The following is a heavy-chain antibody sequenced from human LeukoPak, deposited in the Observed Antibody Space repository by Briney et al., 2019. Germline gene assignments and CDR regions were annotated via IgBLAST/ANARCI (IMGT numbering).Heavy chain of an antibody. V-gene: IGHV3-21*01. CDR1: GFTFSSYS. CDR3: ASVEIWGAFDI. Sequence: PGGSLRLSCAASGFTFSSYSMNWVRQAPGKGLEWVSSISSSSSYIYYADSVKGRFTISRDNDKNSLYLQMNSLRAEDTAVYYCASVEIWGAFDIWGQGTMVTVSS. J-gene: IGHJ3*02. CDR2: ISSSSSYI. D-gene: IGHD7-27*01.